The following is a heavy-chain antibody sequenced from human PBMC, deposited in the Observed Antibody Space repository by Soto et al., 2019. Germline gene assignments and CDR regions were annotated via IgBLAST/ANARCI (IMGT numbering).Heavy chain of an antibody. Sequence: PGGSLRLSCAASGFTFSCYAMSWDSQAPGKGLEWVSAFIDSGGSAYYADSVKGRFAISRDNSKNTLYLQMSTLRVEDTAVYYCGCAPLRSGAYDYWGQGTLVTVSS. V-gene: IGHV3-23*01. CDR1: GFTFSCYA. J-gene: IGHJ4*02. CDR2: FIDSGGSA. D-gene: IGHD3-10*01. CDR3: GCAPLRSGAYDY.